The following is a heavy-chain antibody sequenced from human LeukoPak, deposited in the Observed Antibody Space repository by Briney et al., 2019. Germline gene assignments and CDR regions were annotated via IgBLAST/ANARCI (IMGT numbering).Heavy chain of an antibody. CDR3: ARGGVSYYYDSSGYYPDAFDI. D-gene: IGHD3-22*01. CDR1: GGSISSGGYS. V-gene: IGHV4-30-2*01. Sequence: PSETLSLTCAVSGGSISSGGYSWSWIRQPPGKGLEWIGYIYHSGSTYYNPSHKSRVTISVDRSKSQFSLKLSSVTAADTAVYYCARGGVSYYYDSSGYYPDAFDIWGQGTMVTVSS. CDR2: IYHSGST. J-gene: IGHJ3*02.